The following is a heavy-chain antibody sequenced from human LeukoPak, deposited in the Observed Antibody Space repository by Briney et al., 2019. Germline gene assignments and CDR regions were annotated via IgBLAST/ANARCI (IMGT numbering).Heavy chain of an antibody. J-gene: IGHJ4*02. V-gene: IGHV3-23*01. D-gene: IGHD3-22*01. Sequence: GSLRLSCTASGFTFNSYAMYWVRQAPRKGLEWVAGIFGSGGSAHYADSVKGRFTISRDNSKNTVYLQMDSLRGEDTAVYYCTKTTTGYSSGQYPGWPADHWGQGALVTVSS. CDR2: IFGSGGSA. CDR1: GFTFNSYA. CDR3: TKTTTGYSSGQYPGWPADH.